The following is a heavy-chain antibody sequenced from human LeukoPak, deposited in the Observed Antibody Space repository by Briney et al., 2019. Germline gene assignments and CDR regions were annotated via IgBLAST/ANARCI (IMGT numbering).Heavy chain of an antibody. CDR2: ITRSSSAI. J-gene: IGHJ5*02. CDR1: GFTFSTYS. Sequence: GGSLRLSCAASGFTFSTYSMNWVRQAPGKGLEWVSYITRSSSAIYYADSVKGRFTISRDNSKNTLYLQMDNLRAEDTALYYCAKGSGINHYHWIDPWGQGTLVTVSS. D-gene: IGHD1-14*01. CDR3: AKGSGINHYHWIDP. V-gene: IGHV3-48*01.